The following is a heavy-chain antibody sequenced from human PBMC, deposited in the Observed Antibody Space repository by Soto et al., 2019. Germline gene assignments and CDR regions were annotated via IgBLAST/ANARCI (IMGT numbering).Heavy chain of an antibody. V-gene: IGHV4-31*03. CDR3: ASGGAPKNDYGDYDGAFDI. J-gene: IGHJ3*02. CDR1: GGSISSGGYY. D-gene: IGHD4-17*01. CDR2: IYYSGTT. Sequence: SETLSLTCTVSGGSISSGGYYWSWIRQHPGKGLEWIGYIYYSGTTYYNPSLKSRVTISVDTSKNQFSLKLSSVTAADTAVYYCASGGAPKNDYGDYDGAFDIWGQGTMVTVSS.